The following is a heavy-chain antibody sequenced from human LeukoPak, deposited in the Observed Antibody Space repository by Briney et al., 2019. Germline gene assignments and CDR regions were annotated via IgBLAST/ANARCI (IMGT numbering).Heavy chain of an antibody. V-gene: IGHV4-34*01. CDR1: GGSFSGYY. Sequence: SETLSLTCAVYGGSFSGYYWSWIRQPPGKGLEWIGEINHSGSTNYNPSLKSRVTISVDTSKNQFSLKLSSVTAADTAVYYCARGFTYYYDSSGPYYFDYWGQGTLVTVSS. CDR2: INHSGST. CDR3: ARGFTYYYDSSGPYYFDY. D-gene: IGHD3-22*01. J-gene: IGHJ4*02.